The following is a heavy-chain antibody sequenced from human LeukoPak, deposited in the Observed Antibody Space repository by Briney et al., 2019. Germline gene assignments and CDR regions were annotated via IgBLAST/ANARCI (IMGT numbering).Heavy chain of an antibody. J-gene: IGHJ3*02. CDR1: GGSITTYY. CDR2: RYYSGAT. D-gene: IGHD3-10*01. CDR3: VGEKSWFGEAI. V-gene: IGHV4-59*01. Sequence: SETLSLTCSVSGGSITTYYWNWFRQPPGKGLEWIGGRYYSGATNYNPSLKSRGTIIVDAFTNQVFLLVMSVLAADTAVYYCVGEKSWFGEAIWSQGTMVTVSS.